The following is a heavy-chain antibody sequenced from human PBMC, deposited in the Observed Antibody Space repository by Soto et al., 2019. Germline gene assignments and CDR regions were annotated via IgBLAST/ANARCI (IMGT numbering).Heavy chain of an antibody. CDR2: IIPLSGTP. CDR1: GGTFSNYA. Sequence: QVQLVQSGAEVKKPGSSEKVSCKASGGTFSNYALTWVRQAPGQGLEWMGGIIPLSGTPNYAQKFQGRVTITADKSTTTVYMELSGLRSEDTAVYYCTRGIQLWSWGQGTLVTVSS. D-gene: IGHD5-18*01. J-gene: IGHJ5*02. CDR3: TRGIQLWS. V-gene: IGHV1-69*06.